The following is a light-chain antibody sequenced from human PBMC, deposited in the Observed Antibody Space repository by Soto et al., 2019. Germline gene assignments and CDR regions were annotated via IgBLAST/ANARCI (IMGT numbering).Light chain of an antibody. J-gene: IGLJ3*02. V-gene: IGLV1-44*01. Sequence: QPVLTQPPSASGTPGQRVTISCSGSSSNIGSNTVNWYQQVPGTAPKLLIHTNNQRTSGVPDRFSGSKSGTSASLAISGLQSEDEAYYYCASRDHPLNGPVFGGGTKLTVL. CDR3: ASRDHPLNGPV. CDR2: TNN. CDR1: SSNIGSNT.